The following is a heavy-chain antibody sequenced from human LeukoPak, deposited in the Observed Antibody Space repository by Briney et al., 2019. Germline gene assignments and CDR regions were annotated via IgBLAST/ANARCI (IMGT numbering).Heavy chain of an antibody. V-gene: IGHV3-11*01. Sequence: LSLTCAVYGGSFSGYYWSWIRQPPGKGLEWVSYISSSGSTIYYADSVKGRFTISRDNAKNSLYLQMNSLRAEDTAVYYCAREAAAGTLDYWGQGTLVTVSS. J-gene: IGHJ4*02. CDR3: AREAAAGTLDY. CDR2: ISSSGSTI. D-gene: IGHD6-13*01. CDR1: GGSFSGYY.